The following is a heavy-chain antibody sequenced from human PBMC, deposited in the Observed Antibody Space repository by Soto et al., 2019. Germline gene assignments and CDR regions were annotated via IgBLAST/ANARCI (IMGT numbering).Heavy chain of an antibody. D-gene: IGHD3-16*01. J-gene: IGHJ4*02. CDR2: INADGRTT. CDR3: ATAGQFRFGS. Sequence: WGSLRLSCEASGFTFSTYWMHWVRQAPGQGLVWLSRINADGRTTNYADSVRGRFTISRDNAKNTLFLQVNSLRAEDTAVYYCATAGQFRFGSWGRGALVTVSS. CDR1: GFTFSTYW. V-gene: IGHV3-74*01.